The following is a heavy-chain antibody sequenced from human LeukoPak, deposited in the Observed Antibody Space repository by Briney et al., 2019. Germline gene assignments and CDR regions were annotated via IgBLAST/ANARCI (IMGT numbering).Heavy chain of an antibody. CDR3: ARCPWNGGSWFLDL. J-gene: IGHJ2*01. CDR2: ISSSGSVI. Sequence: KSRGSLRLSCAASGFTFSDYYMNWIRQAPGKGLEWISYISSSGSVIYQADSVKGRFTVSRDNAKNSLYLDMNRLRLEDTAVYYCARCPWNGGSWFLDLWDRGTLVTVSS. D-gene: IGHD1-1*01. CDR1: GFTFSDYY. V-gene: IGHV3-11*04.